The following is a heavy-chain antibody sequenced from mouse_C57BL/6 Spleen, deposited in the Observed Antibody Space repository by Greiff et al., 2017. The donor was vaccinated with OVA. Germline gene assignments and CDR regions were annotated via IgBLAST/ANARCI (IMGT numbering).Heavy chain of an antibody. CDR2: IYPGDGDT. CDR1: GYAFSSYW. Sequence: VKLQQSGAELVKPGASVKISCKASGYAFSSYWMNWVKQRPGKGLEWIGQIYPGDGDTNYNGKFQGKTTLTADKSSSTAYMQLSSLTSEDSAVYFFARGDDYDWFAYWGQGTLVTVSA. D-gene: IGHD2-4*01. V-gene: IGHV1-80*01. CDR3: ARGDDYDWFAY. J-gene: IGHJ3*01.